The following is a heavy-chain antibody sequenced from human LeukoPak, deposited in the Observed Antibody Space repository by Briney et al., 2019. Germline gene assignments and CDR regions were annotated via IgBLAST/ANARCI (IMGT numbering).Heavy chain of an antibody. CDR1: GFTFSSYG. D-gene: IGHD4-17*01. CDR2: IRYDGSNK. V-gene: IGHV3-30*02. Sequence: GGSLRLSCAASGFTFSSYGMHWVRQAPGKGLEWVAFIRYDGSNKYYADSVKGRFTISRDNSKNTLYLQMNSLRAEDTAVYYCARDSLLLNDYGDYGLFDYWGQGTLVTVSS. J-gene: IGHJ4*02. CDR3: ARDSLLLNDYGDYGLFDY.